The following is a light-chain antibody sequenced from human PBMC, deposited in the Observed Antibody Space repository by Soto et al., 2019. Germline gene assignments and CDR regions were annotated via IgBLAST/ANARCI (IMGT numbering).Light chain of an antibody. J-gene: IGKJ1*01. Sequence: DIQMTQSPSTLSASVGDRVTITCRASQSISSWLAWYQQKPGKAPKLLIYDASTLESGVPSRFSGSESGTEVTLTISSLQPDDFATYYCQQYNTYSRTFGQGTKVEIK. CDR2: DAS. V-gene: IGKV1-5*01. CDR3: QQYNTYSRT. CDR1: QSISSW.